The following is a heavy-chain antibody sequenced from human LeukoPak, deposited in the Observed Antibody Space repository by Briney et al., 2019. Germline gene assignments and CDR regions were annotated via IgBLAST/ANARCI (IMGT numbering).Heavy chain of an antibody. D-gene: IGHD2-15*01. CDR3: AKEGRYCSGGSCYYAYFDY. CDR1: GFTFSSYG. V-gene: IGHV3-30*02. J-gene: IGHJ4*02. Sequence: GGPLRPSCAASGFTFSSYGMHWVRQAPGKGLEWVAFIRYDGSNKYCADSVKGRFTISRDNSKNTLYLQMNSLRAEDTAVYYCAKEGRYCSGGSCYYAYFDYWGQGTLVTVSS. CDR2: IRYDGSNK.